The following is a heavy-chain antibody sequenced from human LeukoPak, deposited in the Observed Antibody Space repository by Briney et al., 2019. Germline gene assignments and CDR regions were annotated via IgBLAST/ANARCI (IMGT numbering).Heavy chain of an antibody. V-gene: IGHV7-4-1*02. CDR2: INTNTGNP. J-gene: IGHJ4*02. CDR3: ARHREGAGSYYGSIPFGY. D-gene: IGHD1-26*01. CDR1: GYTFSSYA. Sequence: ASVKVSCKASGYTFSSYAMNWVRQAPGQGLEWMGWINTNTGNPTYAQGFTGRFVFSLDTSVSTAYLQISSLKTEDTAVYYCARHREGAGSYYGSIPFGYWGQGTLVTVSS.